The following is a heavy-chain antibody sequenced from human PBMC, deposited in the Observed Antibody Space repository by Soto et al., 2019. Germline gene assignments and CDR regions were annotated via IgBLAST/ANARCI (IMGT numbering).Heavy chain of an antibody. J-gene: IGHJ5*02. CDR3: ARGTVTSGRWFGP. CDR1: ASTFTGYT. V-gene: IGHV1-18*04. D-gene: IGHD4-17*01. CDR2: ISTLKGNT. Sequence: QVHLVQSGTEVKEPGASVKVSCKASASTFTGYTINWVRQAPGQGLGWMGWISTLKGNTKYAGNFEGRVTMTTNTSTTTAYMELTSLTFDGTAVYFCARGTVTSGRWFGPWGQGTLVSVSS.